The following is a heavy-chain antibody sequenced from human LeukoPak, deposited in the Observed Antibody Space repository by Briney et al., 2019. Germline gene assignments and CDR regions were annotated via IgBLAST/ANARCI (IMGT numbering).Heavy chain of an antibody. CDR3: ARGGSYYEPFDY. V-gene: IGHV4-59*01. CDR2: IYYSGST. J-gene: IGHJ4*02. D-gene: IGHD1-26*01. Sequence: PSETLSLTCSVSGGSISSYYWSWIRQPPGKGLEWIGYIYYSGSTNYNPSLKSRVTISVDTSKNQFSLKLSSVTAADTAVYYCARGGSYYEPFDYWGQGTLVTVYS. CDR1: GGSISSYY.